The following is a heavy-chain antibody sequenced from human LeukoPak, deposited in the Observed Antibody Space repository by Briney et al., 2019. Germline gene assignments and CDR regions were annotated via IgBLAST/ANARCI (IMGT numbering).Heavy chain of an antibody. CDR1: GFTFDDYT. D-gene: IGHD1-26*01. J-gene: IGHJ4*02. V-gene: IGHV3-9*01. Sequence: GGSLRLSCAASGFTFDDYTMYWVRQAPGKGLEWVSGISWNSGSIGYVDSVKGRFTISRENAKNSLYLRMNSLRAGDTAVYYCARGGGSYYDYWGQGTLVTVSS. CDR2: ISWNSGSI. CDR3: ARGGGSYYDY.